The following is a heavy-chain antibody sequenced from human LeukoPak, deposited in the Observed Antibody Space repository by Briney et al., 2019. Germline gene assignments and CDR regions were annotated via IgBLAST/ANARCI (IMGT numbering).Heavy chain of an antibody. V-gene: IGHV4-38-2*02. CDR2: IYYSGSTFYSSGST. J-gene: IGHJ3*02. CDR1: NYSISSDYY. Sequence: SETLSLTCTVSNYSISSDYYWGWLRQPPGKGLEWIGTIYYSGSTFYSSGSTFYNPSLKSRVTISVDTSNNQFSLKLNSVTAADTAVYYCAKSNGYGLVDIWGQGTMVTVSS. CDR3: AKSNGYGLVDI. D-gene: IGHD3-10*01.